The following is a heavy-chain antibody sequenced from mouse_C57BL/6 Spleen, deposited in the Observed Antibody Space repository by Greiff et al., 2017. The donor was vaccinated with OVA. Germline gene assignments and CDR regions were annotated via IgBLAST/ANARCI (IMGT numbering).Heavy chain of an antibody. Sequence: EVKLVESGGGLVQPGGSLSLSCAASGFTFTDYYMSWVRQPPGKALEWLGFIRNKANGYTTEYSASVKGRFTISRDNSQSILYLQRNALRAEDSATYYCARFGYDDGFAYWGQGTLVTVSA. J-gene: IGHJ3*01. CDR2: IRNKANGYTT. V-gene: IGHV7-3*01. CDR3: ARFGYDDGFAY. D-gene: IGHD2-2*01. CDR1: GFTFTDYY.